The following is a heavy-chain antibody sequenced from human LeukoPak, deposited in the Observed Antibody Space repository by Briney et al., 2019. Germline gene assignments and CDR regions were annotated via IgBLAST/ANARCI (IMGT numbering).Heavy chain of an antibody. CDR2: IYYSGST. J-gene: IGHJ3*02. Sequence: PSETLSLTCTVSGGSISSYYWSWVRQPPGKGLEWIGYIYYSGSTNYNPSLKSRVTISVYTSKTQFSLKLSSVTAADTAVYYCARRYYDSSGYYNDAFDIWGQGTMVTVSS. V-gene: IGHV4-59*08. CDR1: GGSISSYY. D-gene: IGHD3-22*01. CDR3: ARRYYDSSGYYNDAFDI.